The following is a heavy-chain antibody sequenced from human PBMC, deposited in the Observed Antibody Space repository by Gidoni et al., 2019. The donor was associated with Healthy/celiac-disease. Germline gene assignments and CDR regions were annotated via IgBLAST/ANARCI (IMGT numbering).Heavy chain of an antibody. CDR3: AKGYYYYGSGSYPGPLTD. CDR2: SSGSGGST. V-gene: IGHV3-23*01. D-gene: IGHD3-10*01. Sequence: EVQLLESGGGLVQPGGSLRLSCAASGFTFSSYAMSWVRQAPGKGLEWVSASSGSGGSTYYADSVKGRFTISRDNSKNTLYLQMNSLRAEDTAVYYCAKGYYYYGSGSYPGPLTDWGQGTLVTVSS. CDR1: GFTFSSYA. J-gene: IGHJ4*02.